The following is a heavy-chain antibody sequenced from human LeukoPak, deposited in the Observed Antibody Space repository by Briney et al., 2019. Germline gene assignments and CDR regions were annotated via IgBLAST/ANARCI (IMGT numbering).Heavy chain of an antibody. CDR1: GGSISSYY. D-gene: IGHD5-18*01. CDR3: ARHRYSYGAYYFDY. Sequence: SETLSLTCTVSGGSISSYYWSWIRQPPGKGLEWIGYIYYSGSTNYNPSLKSRVTISVDTSKKQFSLKLSSVTAADTAVYYCARHRYSYGAYYFDYWGQGTLVTVSS. V-gene: IGHV4-59*08. J-gene: IGHJ4*02. CDR2: IYYSGST.